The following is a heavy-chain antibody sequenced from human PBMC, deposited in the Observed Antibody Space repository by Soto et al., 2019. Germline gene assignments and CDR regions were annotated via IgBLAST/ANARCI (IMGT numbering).Heavy chain of an antibody. CDR3: ARGEHYSRRILEY. J-gene: IGHJ4*01. Sequence: SHTLSLTCAITGDSVSSNSAGWSWVRQSPSRGLEWLGRTYYRSKWYYEYAVSVRGRITINPDTSKNQYSLQLNSVTPEDTAGYFGARGEHYSRRILEYWGQGTRVTVSS. CDR2: TYYRSKWYY. CDR1: GDSVSSNSAG. D-gene: IGHD1-26*01. V-gene: IGHV6-1*01.